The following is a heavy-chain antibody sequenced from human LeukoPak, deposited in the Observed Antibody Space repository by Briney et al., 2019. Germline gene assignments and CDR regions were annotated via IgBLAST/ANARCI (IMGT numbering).Heavy chain of an antibody. D-gene: IGHD1-1*01. J-gene: IGHJ4*02. V-gene: IGHV3-9*01. CDR2: ISWHSGSI. CDR3: VRDPSGSGFAFDS. Sequence: PGGSLRLSCAASGFTFHDYAMHWVRQAPGKGLEWVSGISWHSGSIGYADSVKGRFTISRDNSEDTLYLQMNSLRAEDTAVYYCVRDPSGSGFAFDSWGQGALVTVSS. CDR1: GFTFHDYA.